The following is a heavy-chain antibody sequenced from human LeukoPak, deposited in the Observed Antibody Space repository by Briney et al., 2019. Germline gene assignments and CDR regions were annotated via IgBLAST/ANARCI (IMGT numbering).Heavy chain of an antibody. CDR3: ARHRYYGSENAFDI. CDR2: ISSSGSTI. Sequence: PGGSLRLSCAASGFTFSSYEMNWVRQAPGKGLEWVSYISSSGSTIYYADSVKGRFTISRDNAKNSLYLQMNSLRAEDTAMYYCARHRYYGSENAFDIWGQGTMVTVSS. J-gene: IGHJ3*02. D-gene: IGHD3-10*01. V-gene: IGHV3-48*03. CDR1: GFTFSSYE.